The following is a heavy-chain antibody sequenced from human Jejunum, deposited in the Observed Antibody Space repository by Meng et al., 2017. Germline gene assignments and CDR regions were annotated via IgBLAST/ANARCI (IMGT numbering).Heavy chain of an antibody. CDR3: ARGRDYYGSGNYYNTNWFGP. V-gene: IGHV4-61*01. Sequence: VHWQESGPGLVMPSDTLSLTCTGSGASVNSGSYYWSWIRQPPGKGLEWIGFMYYNEKTNYNPSLKSRVTISVDTSKNQFSLKLTSVTAADTAVYYCARGRDYYGSGNYYNTNWFGPWGQGTLVTVSS. CDR2: MYYNEKT. D-gene: IGHD3-10*01. CDR1: GASVNSGSYY. J-gene: IGHJ5*02.